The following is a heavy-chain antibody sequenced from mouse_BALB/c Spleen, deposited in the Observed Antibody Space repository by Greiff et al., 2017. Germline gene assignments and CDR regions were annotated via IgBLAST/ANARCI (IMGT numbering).Heavy chain of an antibody. CDR2: ISDGGSYT. V-gene: IGHV5-4*02. CDR1: GFTFSDYY. J-gene: IGHJ4*01. D-gene: IGHD1-1*01. Sequence: EVQLLESGGGLVKPGGSLKLSCAASGFTFSDYYMYWVRQTPEKRLEWVATISDGGSYTYYPDSVKGRFTISRDNAKNNLYLQMSSLKSEDTAMYYCARDKGLRDAMDYWGQGTSVTVSS. CDR3: ARDKGLRDAMDY.